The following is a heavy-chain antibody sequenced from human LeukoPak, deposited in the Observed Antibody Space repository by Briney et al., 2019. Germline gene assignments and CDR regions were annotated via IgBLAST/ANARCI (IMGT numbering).Heavy chain of an antibody. Sequence: GGSLRLSCAASGFTFSSYGMSWVRQAPGKGLEWVSAISGSGGSTYYADSVKGRFTISRDNSKNTLYLQMNSLRTEDTALYYCAKGLEGKGIAGLDYWGQGTLVTVSS. CDR1: GFTFSSYG. D-gene: IGHD6-13*01. V-gene: IGHV3-23*01. J-gene: IGHJ4*02. CDR3: AKGLEGKGIAGLDY. CDR2: ISGSGGST.